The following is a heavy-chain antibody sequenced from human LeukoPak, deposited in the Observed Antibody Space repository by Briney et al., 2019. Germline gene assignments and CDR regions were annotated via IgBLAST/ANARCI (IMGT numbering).Heavy chain of an antibody. Sequence: PGGSLRLSCEASPFIFSGHWLNWVRQTPGKGLEWVASIKEDGSERQYVDSVKGRFSISRDNTKGSLFLQLNSLRAEDTAVYHCALSSIHKDYYFGMDVWGQGTTVTVSS. D-gene: IGHD2-2*01. J-gene: IGHJ6*02. CDR2: IKEDGSER. CDR1: PFIFSGHW. CDR3: ALSSIHKDYYFGMDV. V-gene: IGHV3-7*03.